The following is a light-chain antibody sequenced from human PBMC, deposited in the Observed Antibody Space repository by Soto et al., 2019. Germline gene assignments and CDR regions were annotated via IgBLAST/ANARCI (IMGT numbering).Light chain of an antibody. V-gene: IGLV2-11*01. J-gene: IGLJ1*01. CDR2: DVT. Sequence: QSALTQPRSVSGSPGQSVTIACTGTSSDVGRYDYVSWYQQHPGEAPKLVVYDVTKRPSGVPDRFSGCKSGNTASLTISGLQAEDEADYYCCSYAGIYSYVFGTGTKLTVL. CDR1: SSDVGRYDY. CDR3: CSYAGIYSYV.